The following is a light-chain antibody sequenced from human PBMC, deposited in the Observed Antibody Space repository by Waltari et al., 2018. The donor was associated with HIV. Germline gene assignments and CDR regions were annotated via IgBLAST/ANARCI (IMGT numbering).Light chain of an antibody. CDR1: QSVSTF. CDR3: QQSYNNPRS. J-gene: IGKJ1*01. V-gene: IGKV1-39*01. Sequence: DIQMTQSPSSLSASVGYRVTITCRASQSVSTFLNWYQQKPGKAPKLLIYAASSLQSGVPSRFSGIGSGTDFTLTISSLHPEDFATYYCQQSYNNPRSFGQGTKVEI. CDR2: AAS.